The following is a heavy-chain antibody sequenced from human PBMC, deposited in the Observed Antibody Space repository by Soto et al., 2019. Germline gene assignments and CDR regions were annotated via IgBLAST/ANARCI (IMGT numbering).Heavy chain of an antibody. CDR3: AGPGYSYQDY. V-gene: IGHV3-23*01. J-gene: IGHJ4*02. CDR1: GFTFSSFA. Sequence: GGALRRSSADSGFTFSSFALSWVRQAPGKGLEWVSAISGSGDGTDYADSVKGRFTISRDNSKNTLYLQMNSLRAEDTDVYYCAGPGYSYQDYWGQGALVTVSS. D-gene: IGHD5-18*01. CDR2: ISGSGDGT.